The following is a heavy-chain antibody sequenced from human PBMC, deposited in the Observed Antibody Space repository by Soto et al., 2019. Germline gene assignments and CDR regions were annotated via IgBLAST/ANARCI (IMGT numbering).Heavy chain of an antibody. CDR1: GFTFSSYW. CDR2: INSDGSST. Sequence: GGSLRLSCAASGFTFSSYWMHWVRQAPGKGLVWVSRINSDGSSTSYADSVKGRFTISRDNAKNTLYLQMNSLRAEDTAVYYCARLNTAMVNYWFDPWGRGTLVTVSS. CDR3: ARLNTAMVNYWFDP. D-gene: IGHD5-18*01. V-gene: IGHV3-74*01. J-gene: IGHJ5*02.